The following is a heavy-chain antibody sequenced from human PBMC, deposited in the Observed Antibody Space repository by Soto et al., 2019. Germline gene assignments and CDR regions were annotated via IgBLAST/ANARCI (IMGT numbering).Heavy chain of an antibody. CDR2: IYYAGDT. CDR3: ARQDANMGYYAFWSGFPVAH. J-gene: IGHJ4*02. V-gene: IGHV4-39*01. D-gene: IGHD3-3*01. Sequence: PSETLSLTCTVSGGSISSSSYYWGWIRQSPGKGLEWIGSIYYAGDTQYNPSLKSRVTLSVDRSNNQFSLKVTSVTAADTAVYYCARQDANMGYYAFWSGFPVAHWGQGTLVTVS. CDR1: GGSISSSSYY.